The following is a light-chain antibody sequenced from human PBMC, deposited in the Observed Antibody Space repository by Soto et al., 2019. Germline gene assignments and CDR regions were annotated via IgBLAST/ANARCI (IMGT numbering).Light chain of an antibody. CDR2: GAS. CDR3: QQYNNWPPGLT. V-gene: IGKV3-15*01. CDR1: QSVSSN. Sequence: EIVMTQSPATLSVSPGERATLSCRASQSVSSNLAWYQQNPGQAPRLLIYGASTRATGIPARFSGSGSGTECTLTISSLQAEDFAVYYCQQYNNWPPGLTFGGGTKVEIK. J-gene: IGKJ4*01.